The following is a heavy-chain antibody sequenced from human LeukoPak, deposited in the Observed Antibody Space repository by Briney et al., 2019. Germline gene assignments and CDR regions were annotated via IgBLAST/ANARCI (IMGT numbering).Heavy chain of an antibody. CDR3: ARGPTYYDSSGYRLEY. CDR2: INPRNGGT. J-gene: IGHJ4*02. V-gene: IGHV1-2*02. CDR1: GYAFSGYY. D-gene: IGHD3-22*01. Sequence: GASVKVSCKASGYAFSGYYMHWVRQAPGQGLEWMGWINPRNGGTNYAQNFQGRVTMTRDTSISTAYMELSSLTSDDTAVYYCARGPTYYDSSGYRLEYWGQGTLVTVSS.